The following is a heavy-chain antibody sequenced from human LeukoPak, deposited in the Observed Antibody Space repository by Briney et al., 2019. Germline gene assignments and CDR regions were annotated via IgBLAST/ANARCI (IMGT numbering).Heavy chain of an antibody. V-gene: IGHV4-61*02. J-gene: IGHJ5*02. CDR2: IYSSGST. D-gene: IGHD2-21*02. Sequence: SETLSLTCTVSGGSISSGIYYWSWIRQPAGKGLEWLGRIYSSGSTNYNPSLKSRVTIPVDTSKNQFSLKLSSVTAADTAVYYCARRRWVTLDPWGQGTLVTVSS. CDR3: ARRRWVTLDP. CDR1: GGSISSGIYY.